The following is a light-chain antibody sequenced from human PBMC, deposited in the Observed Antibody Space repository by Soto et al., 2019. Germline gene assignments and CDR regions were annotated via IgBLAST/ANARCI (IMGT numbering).Light chain of an antibody. CDR2: DVS. CDR1: SSDVGGYNY. V-gene: IGLV2-14*01. CDR3: SSYTSSTTYVV. J-gene: IGLJ2*01. Sequence: QSVLTQPASVSGSPGQSITISCTGTSSDVGGYNYVSWYQQHPGKAPKLMIYDVSNRPSGVSNRFSGSKSGNTASLTISGLQAEDEADYYCSSYTSSTTYVVFGGGTKLNVL.